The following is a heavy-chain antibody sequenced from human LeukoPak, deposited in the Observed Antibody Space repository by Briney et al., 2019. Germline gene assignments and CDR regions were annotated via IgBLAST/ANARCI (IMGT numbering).Heavy chain of an antibody. CDR1: GFTFSSYA. Sequence: GGSLRLSCAASGFTFSSYAMSWVRQAPGKGLEWVSAISGSGDSTYYADSVKGRFTISRDNSKNTLYLQMNSLRAEDTAVYYCAKPYDYVWGSYGSWGQGTLVTVSS. D-gene: IGHD3-16*01. V-gene: IGHV3-23*01. CDR2: ISGSGDST. CDR3: AKPYDYVWGSYGS. J-gene: IGHJ4*02.